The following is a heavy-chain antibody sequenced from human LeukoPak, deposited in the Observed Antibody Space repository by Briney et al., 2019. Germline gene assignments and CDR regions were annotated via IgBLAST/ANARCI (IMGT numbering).Heavy chain of an antibody. V-gene: IGHV3-30-3*01. J-gene: IGHJ5*02. CDR2: ISYDGSNK. D-gene: IGHD4-11*01. Sequence: GGSLRLSCAASGFTFSSYAMHWVRQAPGKGLEWVAVISYDGSNKYYADSVKGRFTISRDNSKNTLYLQMNSLRAEDTAVYYCAREVLGYSNANWFDPWGQGTLVTVSS. CDR3: AREVLGYSNANWFDP. CDR1: GFTFSSYA.